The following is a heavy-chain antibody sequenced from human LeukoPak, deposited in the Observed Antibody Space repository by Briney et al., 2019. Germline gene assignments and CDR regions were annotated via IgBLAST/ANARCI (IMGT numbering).Heavy chain of an antibody. Sequence: PGGSLRLSCTASGFTFNNYAMYWVRQAPRKGLEWVAGIFGSGGSAHYADSVKGRFTTSRDNSKNTVYLQMDSLRGEDTALYYCTKTTTGYSSGQYPGWPADHWGQGALVTVSS. J-gene: IGHJ4*02. V-gene: IGHV3-23*01. CDR3: TKTTTGYSSGQYPGWPADH. D-gene: IGHD3-22*01. CDR1: GFTFNNYA. CDR2: IFGSGGSA.